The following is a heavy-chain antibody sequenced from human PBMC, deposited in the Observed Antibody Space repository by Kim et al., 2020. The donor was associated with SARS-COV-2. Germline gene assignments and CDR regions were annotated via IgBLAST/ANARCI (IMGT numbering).Heavy chain of an antibody. J-gene: IGHJ6*02. CDR2: IYPGDSDT. CDR1: GYNFRDFW. CDR3: TRLSWGAGMVFHKEHVQGRQGFDV. D-gene: IGHD1-26*01. V-gene: IGHV5-51*01. Sequence: GESLKISCQGSGYNFRDFWIVWVRQMPGKGLEVMGIIYPGDSDTRYTPSFRGQVTISADNSITTAYLHWSSLKASDSAMYYCTRLSWGAGMVFHKEHVQGRQGFDVWGQGTTVTVSS.